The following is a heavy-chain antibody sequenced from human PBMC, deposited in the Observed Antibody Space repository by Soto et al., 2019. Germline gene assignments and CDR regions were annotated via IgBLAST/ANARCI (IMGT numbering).Heavy chain of an antibody. Sequence: GGSLRLSCAASKFTFDDYAMHWVRQAPGKGLEWVSGISWNGGSIGYADSVKARFTISRDNAKNPLYLQMNSLRVEDTALYYCAKDISGRGSFYYYHGLDVWGQGT. D-gene: IGHD1-26*01. CDR2: ISWNGGSI. V-gene: IGHV3-9*01. J-gene: IGHJ6*02. CDR1: KFTFDDYA. CDR3: AKDISGRGSFYYYHGLDV.